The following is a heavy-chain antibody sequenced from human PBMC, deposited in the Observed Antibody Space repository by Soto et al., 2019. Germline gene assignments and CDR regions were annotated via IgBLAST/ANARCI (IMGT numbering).Heavy chain of an antibody. CDR3: ASSTTVVTRDYYYYYGMDV. Sequence: PGGSLRLSCAASGFTFSSYWMHWVRQAPGKGLVWVSRINSDGSSTSYADSVKGRFTISRDNAKNTLYLQMNSLRAEDTAVYYCASSTTVVTRDYYYYYGMDVWGQGTTVTVSS. D-gene: IGHD4-17*01. CDR2: INSDGSST. V-gene: IGHV3-74*01. J-gene: IGHJ6*02. CDR1: GFTFSSYW.